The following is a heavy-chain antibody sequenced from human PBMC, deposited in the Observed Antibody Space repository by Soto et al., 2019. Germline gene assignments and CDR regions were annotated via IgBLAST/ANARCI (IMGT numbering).Heavy chain of an antibody. V-gene: IGHV1-24*01. CDR3: ATLFSYYYGSGGVAV. Sequence: ASVKVSCKVSGYTLTELSMHWVRQAPGKGLEWMGGFDPEDGETIYAQKFQGRVTMTGETSTDTAYMELSSLRSEDTAVYYCATLFSYYYGSGGVAVWGKGTTVTVSS. CDR2: FDPEDGET. CDR1: GYTLTELS. J-gene: IGHJ6*04. D-gene: IGHD3-10*01.